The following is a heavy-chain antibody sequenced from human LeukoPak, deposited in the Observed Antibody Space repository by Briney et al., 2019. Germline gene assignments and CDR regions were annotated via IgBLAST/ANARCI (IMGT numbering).Heavy chain of an antibody. CDR3: ARASSSWYRGQFDY. V-gene: IGHV4-34*01. D-gene: IGHD6-13*01. CDR1: GGSFSGYY. Sequence: PSETLSLTCAVYGGSFSGYYWSWIRQPPGKGLEWIGEINHSGSTNYNPSLKSRVTISVDTSKNQFSLKLSSVTAADTAVYYCARASSSWYRGQFDYWGQGTLVTVSS. J-gene: IGHJ4*02. CDR2: INHSGST.